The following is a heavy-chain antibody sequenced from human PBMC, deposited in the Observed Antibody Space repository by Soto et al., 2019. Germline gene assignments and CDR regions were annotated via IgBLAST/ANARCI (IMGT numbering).Heavy chain of an antibody. J-gene: IGHJ5*02. CDR1: GFSFSSHG. V-gene: IGHV3-30*18. D-gene: IGHD4-17*01. CDR2: ISYDGNNK. CDR3: AKDHLPTTITTPWFDP. Sequence: QVQLVGSGGGVVQPGRSLRLSCEASGFSFSSHGMHWVRQAPGKGLEWLAVISYDGNNKYYADSVKGRFSISRDNYENTLYLQTNSLRAEDTAVYYCAKDHLPTTITTPWFDPWGQGTLVTVSS.